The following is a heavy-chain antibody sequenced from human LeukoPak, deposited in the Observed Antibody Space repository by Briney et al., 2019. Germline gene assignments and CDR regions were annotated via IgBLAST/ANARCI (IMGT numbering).Heavy chain of an antibody. D-gene: IGHD3-10*01. V-gene: IGHV4-4*07. CDR3: ARDTDVGSGTKAFDI. Sequence: SETLSLTCTVSGGSISSYYWSWIRQPAGKGLEWIGRIYTSGTTNYNPSLKSRVTMSVDTSKKQISLKLSSVTAADTAVYYCARDTDVGSGTKAFDIWGQGTIVTVSS. CDR1: GGSISSYY. CDR2: IYTSGTT. J-gene: IGHJ3*02.